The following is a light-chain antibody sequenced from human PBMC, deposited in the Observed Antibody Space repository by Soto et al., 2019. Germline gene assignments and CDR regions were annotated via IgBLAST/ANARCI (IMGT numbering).Light chain of an antibody. CDR2: EVS. Sequence: QSVLTQPACVSGSPGQSITISCTGTSSDVGGYNYVSWYQQYPGKAPKLMIYEVSNRPSGVSNRFSGSKSGNTASLTIAGLQAEDEADYYCTSYIRSSTLDYVFGTGTKVTAL. CDR3: TSYIRSSTLDYV. V-gene: IGLV2-14*01. CDR1: SSDVGGYNY. J-gene: IGLJ1*01.